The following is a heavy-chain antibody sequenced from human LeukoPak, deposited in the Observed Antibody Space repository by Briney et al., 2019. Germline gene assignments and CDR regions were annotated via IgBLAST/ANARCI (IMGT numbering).Heavy chain of an antibody. CDR1: GYTFTSYD. J-gene: IGHJ6*02. CDR2: MNPNSGNT. D-gene: IGHD3-3*01. V-gene: IGHV1-8*02. Sequence: GASVKVSCKASGYTFTSYDINWVRQATGQGLEWMGWMNPNSGNTGYAQKFQGRVTMTRNTSISTAYMELSSLRSEDTAVYYCARSTYYDFWSGYFQVRPPWYYYYGMDVWGQGTTVTVSS. CDR3: ARSTYYDFWSGYFQVRPPWYYYYGMDV.